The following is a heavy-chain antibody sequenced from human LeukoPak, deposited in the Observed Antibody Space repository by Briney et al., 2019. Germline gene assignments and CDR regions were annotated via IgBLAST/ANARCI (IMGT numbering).Heavy chain of an antibody. CDR3: ARSPNWFDP. Sequence: PGGSLRLSCAASGFTFSSYWMHWVRQAPGKGPVWVSRINSDGSTTTYADSVKGRFSISRDNAKNTLYLQMNSLRAEDTAAYYCARSPNWFDPWGQGTLVTVSS. J-gene: IGHJ5*02. CDR2: INSDGSTT. V-gene: IGHV3-74*01. CDR1: GFTFSSYW.